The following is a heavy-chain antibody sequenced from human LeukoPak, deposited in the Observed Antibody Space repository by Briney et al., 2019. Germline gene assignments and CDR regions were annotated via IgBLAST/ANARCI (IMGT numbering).Heavy chain of an antibody. CDR1: GFAFSSYN. CDR3: ARAGTCSSTSCDGGIEY. D-gene: IGHD2-2*01. Sequence: GGSLRLSCAASGFAFSSYNMKWVRQAPGRGLEWVSFISTTSTYIYYADSVKGRFTVSRDNSKNLLYLQMDSLRVEDTAVYYCARAGTCSSTSCDGGIEYWGQGTLVTVSS. V-gene: IGHV3-21*06. J-gene: IGHJ4*02. CDR2: ISTTSTYI.